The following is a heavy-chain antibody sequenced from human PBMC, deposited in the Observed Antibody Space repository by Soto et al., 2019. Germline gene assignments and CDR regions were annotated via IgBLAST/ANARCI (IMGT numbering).Heavy chain of an antibody. CDR2: SGGSGGTT. J-gene: IGHJ6*02. V-gene: IGHV3-23*01. D-gene: IGHD2-8*02. CDR3: ARDWTGNTWPCLDV. Sequence: EVQLWESGGGLVQPGGSLRLSCAASGFIFNNYALTWVRQSPGKGLEWVSTSGGSGGTTYYADSVKGRFTISRDSSKNTLSLQMNSLRVEDTATYYCARDWTGNTWPCLDVWGQGTTVSVSS. CDR1: GFIFNNYA.